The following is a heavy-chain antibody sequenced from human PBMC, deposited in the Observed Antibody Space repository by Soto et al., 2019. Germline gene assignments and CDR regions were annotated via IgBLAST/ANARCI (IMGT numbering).Heavy chain of an antibody. V-gene: IGHV6-1*01. CDR1: GDSVSSNSAA. CDR2: TYYRSKWYN. D-gene: IGHD2-15*01. J-gene: IGHJ5*02. CDR3: ASALKGGSGTLVVLVDP. Sequence: SQTLSLTCAISGDSVSSNSAAWNWIRQSPSRGLEWLGRTYYRSKWYNDYAVSVKSRITINPDTSKNQFSLQLNSVTPEDTAVYYCASALKGGSGTLVVLVDPWRQANHGHRIL.